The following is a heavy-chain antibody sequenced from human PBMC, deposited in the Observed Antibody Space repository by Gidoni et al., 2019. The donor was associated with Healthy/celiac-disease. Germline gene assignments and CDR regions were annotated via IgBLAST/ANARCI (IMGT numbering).Heavy chain of an antibody. Sequence: EVQLVESGGGLVQPGRSLRLSCAASGFTFDDYAMHWVRQAPGKGLEWVSGISWNSGSIGYADSVKGRFTISRDNAKNSLYLQMNSLRAEDTALYYCAKDERRWLTSAFDYWGQGTLVTVSS. CDR1: GFTFDDYA. CDR3: AKDERRWLTSAFDY. V-gene: IGHV3-9*01. D-gene: IGHD6-19*01. CDR2: ISWNSGSI. J-gene: IGHJ4*02.